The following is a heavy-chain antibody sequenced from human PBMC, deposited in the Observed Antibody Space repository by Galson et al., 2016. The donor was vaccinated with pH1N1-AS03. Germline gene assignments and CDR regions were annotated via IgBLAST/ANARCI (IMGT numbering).Heavy chain of an antibody. CDR3: ATDVVTAMGRAFDI. D-gene: IGHD2-21*02. J-gene: IGHJ3*02. CDR1: GYTFIGYY. Sequence: SVKVSCKASGYTFIGYYMHWVRQAPGQGLEWLGRINPNSGGANDVQKFQDRVTMTRDTSISTAYMELSGLTSDDTAVYYWATDVVTAMGRAFDIWGQGTMVTVSS. CDR2: INPNSGGA. V-gene: IGHV1-2*06.